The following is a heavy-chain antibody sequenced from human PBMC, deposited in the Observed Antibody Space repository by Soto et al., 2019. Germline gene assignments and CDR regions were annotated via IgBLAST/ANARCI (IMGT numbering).Heavy chain of an antibody. Sequence: PGGSLRLSCAASGFTFSSYAMHGVRQAPGKGLEWVAVISYDGSNKYYADSVKGRFTISRDNSKNTLYLQMNSLRAEDTAVYYCARDLWRGQSRYYYYGMDVWGQGTTVTVSS. CDR3: ARDLWRGQSRYYYYGMDV. CDR1: GFTFSSYA. J-gene: IGHJ6*02. V-gene: IGHV3-30-3*01. D-gene: IGHD3-10*01. CDR2: ISYDGSNK.